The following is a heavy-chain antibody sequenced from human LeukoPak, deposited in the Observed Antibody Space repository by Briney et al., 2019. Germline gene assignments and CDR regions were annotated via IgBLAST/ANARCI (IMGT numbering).Heavy chain of an antibody. CDR3: ARDQIVVVPAAIFGNYYYYYGMDV. Sequence: ASVKVSCKASGYTFTSYGISWVRQAPGQGLAWMGWIRAYNGNTNYAQKLQGRVTMTTDTSTSTAYMELRSLRSDDTAVYYCARDQIVVVPAAIFGNYYYYYGMDVWGQGTTVTVSS. V-gene: IGHV1-18*01. CDR2: IRAYNGNT. D-gene: IGHD2-2*02. J-gene: IGHJ6*02. CDR1: GYTFTSYG.